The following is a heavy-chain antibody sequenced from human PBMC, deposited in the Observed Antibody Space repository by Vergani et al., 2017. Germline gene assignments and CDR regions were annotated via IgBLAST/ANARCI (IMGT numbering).Heavy chain of an antibody. Sequence: EEQLLQSGGHLVQPGGSLRLSCAASGFTFSAHAMTWVRQGPGKGLEWVSLISWDGGSTYYADSVKGRFTISRDNSKNSLYLQMNSLRTEDTALYYCAKALREYSSSCADYWGQGTLVTVSS. CDR3: AKALREYSSSCADY. CDR2: ISWDGGST. V-gene: IGHV3-43*02. J-gene: IGHJ4*02. D-gene: IGHD6-6*01. CDR1: GFTFSAHA.